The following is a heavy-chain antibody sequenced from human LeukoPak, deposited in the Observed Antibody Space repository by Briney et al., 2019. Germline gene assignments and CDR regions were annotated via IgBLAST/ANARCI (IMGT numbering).Heavy chain of an antibody. V-gene: IGHV3-23*01. Sequence: GGSLRLSCAASGFSFSSYAMTWVRQAPGKGLEWVSGISGSGSSTYYADSVKGRFTISRDNSKNTLYLQMNSLRAEDTAVYYCAKDVGSAISLGWAFPYWGQGTLVPSPQ. CDR1: GFSFSSYA. CDR2: ISGSGSST. CDR3: AKDVGSAISLGWAFPY. J-gene: IGHJ4*02. D-gene: IGHD2/OR15-2a*01.